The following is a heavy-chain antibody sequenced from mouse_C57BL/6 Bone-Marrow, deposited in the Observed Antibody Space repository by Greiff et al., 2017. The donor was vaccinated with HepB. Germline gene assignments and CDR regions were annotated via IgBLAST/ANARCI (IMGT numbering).Heavy chain of an antibody. D-gene: IGHD2-3*01. CDR2: INPRNGGT. J-gene: IGHJ4*01. V-gene: IGHV1-53*01. Sequence: QVQLQQSGAELVRPGSSVKLSCKASGYTFTSYWMDWVKQRPGQGLECIGNINPRNGGTDYSEKFKSKATLTVDKSSSTAYMQLSSLSSEESAAYYCARGWLPYAMDYWGQGTSVTVSA. CDR1: GYTFTSYW. CDR3: ARGWLPYAMDY.